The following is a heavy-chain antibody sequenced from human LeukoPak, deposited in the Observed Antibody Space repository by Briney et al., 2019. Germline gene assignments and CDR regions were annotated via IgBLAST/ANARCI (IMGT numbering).Heavy chain of an antibody. CDR2: IKHDGREE. V-gene: IGHV3-7*01. Sequence: GGSLRLSCEGSGFPFGTYWMAWVRQAPGKGLEWVASIKHDGREEHYVDSIKGRFTISKDNGKNSVYLQMNNLRVEDTAMYYCSREFHPWGQGTLVIVSS. CDR1: GFPFGTYW. J-gene: IGHJ5*02. CDR3: SREFHP.